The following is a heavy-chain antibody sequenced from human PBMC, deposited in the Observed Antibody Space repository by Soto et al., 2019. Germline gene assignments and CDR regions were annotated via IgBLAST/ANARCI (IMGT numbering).Heavy chain of an antibody. CDR3: ARGGIQLWFDF. V-gene: IGHV4-4*07. CDR2: MSTSGSA. Sequence: SETLSLTCSVSGGSIGNYFWSWIRQPAGKGLEWIGRMSTSGSANYSPSLKSRVTMSVDTSKNQLSLNLSSVTAADTAVYYCARGGIQLWFDFWGQGTLVTVSS. D-gene: IGHD5-18*01. CDR1: GGSIGNYF. J-gene: IGHJ4*02.